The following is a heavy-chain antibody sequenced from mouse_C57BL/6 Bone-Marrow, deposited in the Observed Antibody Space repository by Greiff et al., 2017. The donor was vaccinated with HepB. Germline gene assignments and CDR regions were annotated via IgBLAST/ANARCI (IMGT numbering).Heavy chain of an antibody. CDR3: ARAGLRFNY. CDR2: IDPSDSYT. CDR1: GYTFTSYW. J-gene: IGHJ2*01. Sequence: QVQLQQPGAELEMPGASVKLSCKASGYTFTSYWMHWVKQRPGQGLEWIGEIDPSDSYTNYNQKFKGKSTLTVDKSSSTAYMQLSSLTSEDSAVYYCARAGLRFNYWGQGTTLTVSS. V-gene: IGHV1-69*01. D-gene: IGHD3-1*01.